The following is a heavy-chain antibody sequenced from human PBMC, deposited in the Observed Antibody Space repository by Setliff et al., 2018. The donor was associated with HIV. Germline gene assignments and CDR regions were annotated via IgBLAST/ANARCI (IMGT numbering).Heavy chain of an antibody. V-gene: IGHV7-4-1*02. CDR3: ARGCNGGNCYHGSGWFDP. CDR2: INTNTGNP. Sequence: ASVKVSCKASGYSLTSYSMNWVRQAPGQGLEWMGWINTNTGNPTYAQGFTGRFVFSLDTSVSTAYLQISSLKAEDTAMYYCARGCNGGNCYHGSGWFDPWGQGTLVTVSS. D-gene: IGHD2-15*01. J-gene: IGHJ5*02. CDR1: GYSLTSYS.